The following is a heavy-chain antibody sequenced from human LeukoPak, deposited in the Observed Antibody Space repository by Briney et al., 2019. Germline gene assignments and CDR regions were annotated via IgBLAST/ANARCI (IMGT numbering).Heavy chain of an antibody. CDR1: GGSISSDH. D-gene: IGHD2-21*01. CDR2: VSHRGST. Sequence: SETLSLTCTVSGGSISSDHWGWIRQSPEKGLEWIGCVSHRGSTNYNPSLKSRVTISVDTSRNLFSLNLASVTAADTAVYYCAAELYRGGECCHFDYWGRGALVTVSS. J-gene: IGHJ4*02. V-gene: IGHV4-59*08. CDR3: AAELYRGGECCHFDY.